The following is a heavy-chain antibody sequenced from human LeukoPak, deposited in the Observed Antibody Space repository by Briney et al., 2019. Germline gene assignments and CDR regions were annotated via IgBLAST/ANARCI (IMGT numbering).Heavy chain of an antibody. Sequence: PGGSLRLSCAASGFTVAGHAMSWVPEAPGKRLECGSAISGGGGSSSYADSVRGRFTSSRDNSKNILDLQMNSLRGEDSAVEYRAKRPLIGNNLDSSGQGNLVTASS. D-gene: IGHD1/OR15-1a*01. V-gene: IGHV3-23*01. CDR1: GFTVAGHA. CDR2: ISGGGGSS. J-gene: IGHJ4*02. CDR3: AKRPLIGNNLDS.